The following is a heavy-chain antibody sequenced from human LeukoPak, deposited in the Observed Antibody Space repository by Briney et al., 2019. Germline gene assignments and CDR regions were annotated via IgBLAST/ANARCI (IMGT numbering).Heavy chain of an antibody. CDR1: GGSISSGGYY. V-gene: IGHV4-31*03. CDR2: IYYSGST. J-gene: IGHJ4*02. CDR3: ARGDTVTAFDY. D-gene: IGHD4-17*01. Sequence: PSQTLSLTCTVSGGSISSGGYYWSWIRQHPGKGLEWIGCIYYSGSTYYNPSLKSRVTISVDTSKNQFSLKLSSVTAADTAVYYCARGDTVTAFDYWGQGTLVTVSS.